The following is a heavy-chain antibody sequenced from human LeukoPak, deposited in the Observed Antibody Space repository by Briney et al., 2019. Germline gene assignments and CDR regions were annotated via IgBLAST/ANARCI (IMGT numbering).Heavy chain of an antibody. CDR2: ISSSGSTI. CDR3: AMIGYCSSTSCYTSTYGMDV. D-gene: IGHD2-2*02. V-gene: IGHV3-11*01. CDR1: GFTFSDYY. Sequence: PGGSLRLSCAASGFTFSDYYMSWIRQAPGKGLEWVSYISSSGSTIYYADSVKGRFTISRDNAKNSLYLQMNSLRAEDTAVYYCAMIGYCSSTSCYTSTYGMDVWGQGTTVTVSS. J-gene: IGHJ6*02.